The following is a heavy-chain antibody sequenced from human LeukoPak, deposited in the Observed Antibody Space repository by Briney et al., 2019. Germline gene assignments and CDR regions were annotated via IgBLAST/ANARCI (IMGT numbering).Heavy chain of an antibody. Sequence: PGGSLRLSCAASGFTFTSYSMDWVRQAPGRGLEWVSTITSGDTSTYYAASVKGRFTISRDNSKNTLHLQMNGLRAEDTAVYYCVTRGTTATKYIESWGQGALVTVSS. CDR3: VTRGTTATKYIES. CDR1: GFTFTSYS. D-gene: IGHD1-1*01. J-gene: IGHJ4*02. CDR2: ITSGDTST. V-gene: IGHV3-23*01.